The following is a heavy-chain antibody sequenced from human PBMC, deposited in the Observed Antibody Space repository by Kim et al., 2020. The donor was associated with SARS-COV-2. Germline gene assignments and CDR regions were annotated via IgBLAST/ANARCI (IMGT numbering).Heavy chain of an antibody. CDR3: ARDRFTMVRGAIRAPFDY. Sequence: GGSLRLSCAASGFTFSSYGMHWVRQAPGKGLEWVAVIWYDGSNKYYADSVKGRFTISRDNSKNTLYLQMNSLRAEDTAVYYCARDRFTMVRGAIRAPFDYWGQGTLVTVSS. V-gene: IGHV3-33*01. D-gene: IGHD3-10*01. CDR1: GFTFSSYG. J-gene: IGHJ4*02. CDR2: IWYDGSNK.